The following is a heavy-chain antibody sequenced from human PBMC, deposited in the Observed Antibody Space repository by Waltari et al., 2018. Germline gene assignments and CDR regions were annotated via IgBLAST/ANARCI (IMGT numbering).Heavy chain of an antibody. Sequence: EVFLQQFGGGLVQPGGSLKLSCVVSGANIDSNYLNWLRQAPGKGREGISVIFADGTTHDSDSVRGRFVISRDKSENTLYLQMNIVRPDDSSVYYCSRGGHPNSWGQGTLVTVSS. CDR3: SRGGHPNS. V-gene: IGHV3-66*02. CDR2: IFADGTT. CDR1: GANIDSNY. J-gene: IGHJ1*01. D-gene: IGHD2-15*01.